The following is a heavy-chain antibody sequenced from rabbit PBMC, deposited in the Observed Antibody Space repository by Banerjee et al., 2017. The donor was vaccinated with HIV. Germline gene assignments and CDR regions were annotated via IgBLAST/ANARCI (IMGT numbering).Heavy chain of an antibody. J-gene: IGHJ4*01. CDR1: GFDFSSYG. CDR2: IDPVFGST. Sequence: KLSCKASGFDFSSYGVRWVRQAPGKGLEWIGYIDPVFGSTYYASWVNGRFTISSHNAQNTLYLQLNSLTAADTATYFCVRVWGYDDYGDPNLWGPGTLVTVS. V-gene: IGHV1S7*01. CDR3: VRVWGYDDYGDPNL. D-gene: IGHD2-1*01.